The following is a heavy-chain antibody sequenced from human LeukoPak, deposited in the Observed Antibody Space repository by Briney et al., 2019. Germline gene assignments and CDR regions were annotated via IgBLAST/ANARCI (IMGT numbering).Heavy chain of an antibody. CDR1: GGTFSSYA. CDR3: ARVRYYDSSGYQRREGVYYYYYMDV. D-gene: IGHD3-22*01. Sequence: SVKVSCKASGGTFSSYASSWVRQAPGQGLEWMGGIISIFGTANNAQMFQGRVTITTDESTSTAYMELSSLRSEDTAVYYCARVRYYDSSGYQRREGVYYYYYMDVWGKGTTVTVSS. V-gene: IGHV1-69*05. CDR2: IISIFGTA. J-gene: IGHJ6*03.